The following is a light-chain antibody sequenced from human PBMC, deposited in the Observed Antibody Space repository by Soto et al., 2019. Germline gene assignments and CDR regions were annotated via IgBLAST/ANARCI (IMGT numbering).Light chain of an antibody. Sequence: IVMAQSAATLSVSPEEIATFSCRASQSVSSNLAWYQQKPGQAPRLLIYGASNRATGIPDRFSGSGSGTDFTLTISRLEPEDFAVYYCQQYGSSGTFGQGTKVDIK. CDR2: GAS. CDR1: QSVSSN. V-gene: IGKV3-20*01. J-gene: IGKJ1*01. CDR3: QQYGSSGT.